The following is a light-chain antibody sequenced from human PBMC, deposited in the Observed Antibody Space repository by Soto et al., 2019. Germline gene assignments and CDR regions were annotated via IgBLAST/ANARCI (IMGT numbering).Light chain of an antibody. CDR3: QQYTDWPKT. CDR1: QSVSSY. CDR2: GAS. V-gene: IGKV3D-15*01. J-gene: IGKJ1*01. Sequence: EIVLTQSPATLSLSPGERATLSCRASQSVSSYLAWYQQKPGQAPRLLIYGASSRATGIPDRFSGSGSGTEFTLTINSLQSEDFAIYYCQQYTDWPKTFGQGTKVDIK.